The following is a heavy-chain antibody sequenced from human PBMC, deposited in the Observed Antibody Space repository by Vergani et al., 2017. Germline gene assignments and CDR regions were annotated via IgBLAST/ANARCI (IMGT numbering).Heavy chain of an antibody. Sequence: QVHLVESGGGVVQPGRSLRLSCVVSGFTSSYYGMHWVRKAPGKGLEWVAVISYDGDRRDYGDFAKGRFTVSRNSSKTVYLQMNSLRVEDTAMYFCAKDLSYVTAAHHFDTRGQGTLVTVSS. CDR1: GFTSSYYG. CDR2: ISYDGDRR. D-gene: IGHD3-16*01. CDR3: AKDLSYVTAAHHFDT. J-gene: IGHJ4*01. V-gene: IGHV3-30*18.